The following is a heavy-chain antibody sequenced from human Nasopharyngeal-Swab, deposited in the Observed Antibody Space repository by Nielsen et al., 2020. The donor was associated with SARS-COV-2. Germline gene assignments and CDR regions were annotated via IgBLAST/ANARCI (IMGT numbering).Heavy chain of an antibody. J-gene: IGHJ6*03. V-gene: IGHV1-18*01. CDR2: VSAYNGNT. Sequence: ASVKVSCRASGYTFTSYGISWVRQAPGQGLEWMGWVSAYNGNTNYAQKLQGRVTMTTDTSTSTAYMELRSLRSDDTAVYYCAREVYYYYYYMDVWGKGATVTVSS. CDR3: AREVYYYYYYMDV. CDR1: GYTFTSYG.